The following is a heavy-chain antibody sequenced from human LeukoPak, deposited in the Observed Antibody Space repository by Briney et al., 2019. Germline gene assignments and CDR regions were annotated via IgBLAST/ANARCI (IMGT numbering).Heavy chain of an antibody. D-gene: IGHD1-26*01. V-gene: IGHV4-31*01. Sequence: PSETLSLTCTVSGGSISSGGYYWSWIRQHPGKGLEWIGYIYYSGSTSYNRSFKSPVTISVNTSKNQFSLKLSSVTAADTAVYYCARGGNAFDIWGQGTMVTVSS. CDR1: GGSISSGGYY. CDR3: ARGGNAFDI. J-gene: IGHJ3*02. CDR2: IYYSGST.